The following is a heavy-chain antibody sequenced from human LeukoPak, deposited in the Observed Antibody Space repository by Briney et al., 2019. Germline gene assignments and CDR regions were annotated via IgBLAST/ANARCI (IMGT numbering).Heavy chain of an antibody. CDR2: TYYRSNWFN. V-gene: IGHV6-1*01. CDR3: AKNYGDSNWFDP. D-gene: IGHD4-17*01. J-gene: IGHJ5*02. Sequence: SQTLSLTCAISGDSVSSNSAAWNWVRQSPSRGLEWLGRTYYRSNWFNDFALSVKSRITINPDTSKNQFSLQLNSETPEDTAVYYCAKNYGDSNWFDPWGQGTLVTVSS. CDR1: GDSVSSNSAA.